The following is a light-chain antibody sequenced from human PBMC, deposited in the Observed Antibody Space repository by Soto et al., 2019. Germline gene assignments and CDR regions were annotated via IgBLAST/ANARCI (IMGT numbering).Light chain of an antibody. CDR3: QHSYSTPLP. Sequence: EIQMTQSPSSLSASLGDRVTITCRASPSISNYLNWYQHKPGKAPELLIYAASNLQTGAPSRFSRSGSGTDFTLTISSLQHEDFETYYCQHSYSTPLPFGGGTKVEIK. CDR2: AAS. CDR1: PSISNY. V-gene: IGKV1-39*01. J-gene: IGKJ4*01.